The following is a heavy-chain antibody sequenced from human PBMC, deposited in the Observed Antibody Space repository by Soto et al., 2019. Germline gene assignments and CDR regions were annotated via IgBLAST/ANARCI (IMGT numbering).Heavy chain of an antibody. CDR1: GYPFTSYY. CDR3: AREGRIAAAGYDY. V-gene: IGHV1-46*01. J-gene: IGHJ4*02. Sequence: GGSVKVYFKASGYPFTSYYMHLVRQAPGQGLEWMGIINPSGGSTSYAQKFQGRVTMTRDTSTSTVYMELSSLRSEDTAVYYCAREGRIAAAGYDYWGQGTMVTVSS. D-gene: IGHD6-13*01. CDR2: INPSGGST.